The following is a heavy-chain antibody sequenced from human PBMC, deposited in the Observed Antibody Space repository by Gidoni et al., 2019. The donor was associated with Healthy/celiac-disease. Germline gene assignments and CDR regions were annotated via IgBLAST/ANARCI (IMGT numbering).Heavy chain of an antibody. D-gene: IGHD3-3*01. CDR3: ARLIGYDFWSGYRYYYGMDV. V-gene: IGHV5-51*01. CDR2: IYPGDSDT. J-gene: IGHJ6*02. CDR1: GYSFTSYW. Sequence: EVQLVQSGAEVKKPGESLKISCKGSGYSFTSYWIGWVRQMPGKGLEWMGIIYPGDSDTRYSPSFQGQVTISADKSISTAYLQWSSLKASDTAMYYCARLIGYDFWSGYRYYYGMDVWGQGTTVTVSS.